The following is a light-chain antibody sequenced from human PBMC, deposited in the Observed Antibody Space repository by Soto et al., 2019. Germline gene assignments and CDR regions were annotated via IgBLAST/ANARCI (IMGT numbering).Light chain of an antibody. CDR1: ISNIGSNY. J-gene: IGLJ3*02. CDR2: SNN. V-gene: IGLV1-47*02. Sequence: QSVLTQPSSASGTPGQRVTISCSGSISNIGSNYVYWYQQLPGRAPKLLIYSNNQRPSGVPDRFSGSKSGTSASLAISGLRSEDEADYYCAVWDDSLRGVFGGGTKLTVL. CDR3: AVWDDSLRGV.